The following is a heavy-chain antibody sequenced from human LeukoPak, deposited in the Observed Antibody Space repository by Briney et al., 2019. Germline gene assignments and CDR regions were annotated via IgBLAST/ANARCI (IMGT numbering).Heavy chain of an antibody. CDR3: ANAASYSVDY. CDR1: GGSVSSSFYY. D-gene: IGHD1-26*01. Sequence: SETLSHTCTVSGGSVSSSFYYWGWIRQPPGKGLEWIGSMYFSGSTHYNPSLKSRVTISVDTSKNQFSLKLTSVTAADTAVYYCANAASYSVDYWGQGTLVTVSS. V-gene: IGHV4-39*01. CDR2: MYFSGST. J-gene: IGHJ4*02.